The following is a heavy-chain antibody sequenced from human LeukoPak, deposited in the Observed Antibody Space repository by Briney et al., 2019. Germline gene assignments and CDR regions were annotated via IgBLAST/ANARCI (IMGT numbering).Heavy chain of an antibody. CDR2: INHSGST. V-gene: IGHV4-34*01. D-gene: IGHD3-10*01. J-gene: IGHJ6*04. CDR3: ASNYGSGTDA. CDR1: GGSFSNYY. Sequence: SETLSLTCAVYGGSFSNYYWSWIRQPPGKGLEWIGGINHSGSTNYNPSLKSRITISVDTSKNQFSLKLSSVTAADTAVYYCASNYGSGTDAWGKGITVTVSS.